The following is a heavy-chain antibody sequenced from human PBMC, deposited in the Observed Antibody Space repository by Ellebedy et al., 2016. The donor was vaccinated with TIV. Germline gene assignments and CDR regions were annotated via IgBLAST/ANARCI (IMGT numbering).Heavy chain of an antibody. CDR3: STLSDTGY. Sequence: GESLKISCAASGFTFSNSAMSWVRQAPGKGLEWVSAMSVTFNKNYYIDSVKGRFTISRDNAKNTLYLQMNSLKAEDTAMYYCSTLSDTGYWGHGTLVTVSS. CDR2: MSVTFNKN. CDR1: GFTFSNSA. D-gene: IGHD1-1*01. J-gene: IGHJ4*01. V-gene: IGHV3-23*01.